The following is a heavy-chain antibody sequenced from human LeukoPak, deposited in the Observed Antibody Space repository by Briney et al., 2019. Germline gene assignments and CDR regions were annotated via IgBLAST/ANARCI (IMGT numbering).Heavy chain of an antibody. CDR2: INHSGST. Sequence: SETLSLTCAVYGGSFSGYYWSWIRQRPGKGLEWIGEINHSGSTNYNPSLKSRVTISVDTSKNQFSLKLSSVTAADTAVYYCARGSYYGSGSPLNWFDPWGQGTLVTVSS. CDR1: GGSFSGYY. J-gene: IGHJ5*02. V-gene: IGHV4-34*01. CDR3: ARGSYYGSGSPLNWFDP. D-gene: IGHD3-10*01.